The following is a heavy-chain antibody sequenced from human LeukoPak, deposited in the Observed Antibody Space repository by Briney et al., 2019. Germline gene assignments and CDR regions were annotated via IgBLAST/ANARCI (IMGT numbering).Heavy chain of an antibody. V-gene: IGHV3-23*01. Sequence: GFPRLSCAASGFSFSAYGMNWVRQAPGKGLEWVSAIGGSGATTYYADSVRGRFTISRDNSKNTLYLQINTLRAEDTAVYYCTYDSRGYSFDYWGQGTLVIVSS. CDR1: GFSFSAYG. J-gene: IGHJ4*02. CDR2: IGGSGATT. D-gene: IGHD3-22*01. CDR3: TYDSRGYSFDY.